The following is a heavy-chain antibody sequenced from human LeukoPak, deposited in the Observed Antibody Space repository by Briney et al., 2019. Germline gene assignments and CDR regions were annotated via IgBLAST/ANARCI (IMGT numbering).Heavy chain of an antibody. Sequence: SGTLCLTCAASGGSISSSNWWRWVRQPPRKGLEGIGESYHSGSTNYKQSLKRRVTISIDNSKNQLSLKLSSVTAADTAVYYCARVTSAGVGISHDGMDVWGKGTTVTVSS. J-gene: IGHJ6*01. CDR1: GGSISSSNW. CDR2: SYHSGST. CDR3: ARVTSAGVGISHDGMDV. V-gene: IGHV4-4*02. D-gene: IGHD1-1*01.